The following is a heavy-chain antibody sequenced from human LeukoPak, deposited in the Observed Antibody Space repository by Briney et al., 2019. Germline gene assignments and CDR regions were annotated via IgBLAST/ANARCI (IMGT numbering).Heavy chain of an antibody. CDR1: GGSISSGGYY. Sequence: PSETLPLTCTVSGGSISSGGYYWSWIRQHPGKGLEWIGYIYYSGSTYYNPSLKSRVAISVDTSKNQFSLKLSSVTAADTAVYYCARAYQLPRSFDIWGQGTMVTVSS. J-gene: IGHJ3*02. V-gene: IGHV4-31*03. CDR3: ARAYQLPRSFDI. CDR2: IYYSGST. D-gene: IGHD2-2*01.